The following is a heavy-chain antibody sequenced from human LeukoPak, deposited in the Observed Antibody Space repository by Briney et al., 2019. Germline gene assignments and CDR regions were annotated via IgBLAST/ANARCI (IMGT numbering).Heavy chain of an antibody. CDR3: ARAVPLWFEELLLDY. Sequence: GGSLRLSCAASGFTFSSYAMHWVRQAPGKGLEWVAVISYDGSNKYYADSVKGRFTISRDNSKNTLYLQMNSLRAEDTAVYYCARAVPLWFEELLLDYWGQGTLVTVSS. CDR2: ISYDGSNK. V-gene: IGHV3-30*04. D-gene: IGHD3-10*01. J-gene: IGHJ4*02. CDR1: GFTFSSYA.